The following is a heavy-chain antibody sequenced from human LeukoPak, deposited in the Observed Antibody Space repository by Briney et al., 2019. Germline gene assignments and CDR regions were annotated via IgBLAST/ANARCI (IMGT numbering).Heavy chain of an antibody. D-gene: IGHD5/OR15-5a*01. CDR1: GFTFSSYD. Sequence: PGGSLRLSCAASGFTFSSYDMHWVRQATGKGLEWVSAIGTAGDTYYPGSVKGRFTISRENAKNSLYLQMNSLRAEDTAVYYCTTRLSTSGYPSTAYWGQGTLVTVSS. CDR3: TTRLSTSGYPSTAY. J-gene: IGHJ4*02. V-gene: IGHV3-13*01. CDR2: IGTAGDT.